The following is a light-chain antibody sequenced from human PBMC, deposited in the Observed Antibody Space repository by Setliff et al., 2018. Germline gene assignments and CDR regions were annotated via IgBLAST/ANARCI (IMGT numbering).Light chain of an antibody. V-gene: IGLV2-11*01. Sequence: QSALAQPASMSGSPGQSITISCTGTSSDIGAYTYVSWYQQYPGKAPKLIIYNVNQRPSGVPDRFSGSRSGVTASLTISGLQAEDESDYYCCSYAGNSYVFGTGTKV. CDR2: NVN. J-gene: IGLJ1*01. CDR3: CSYAGNSYV. CDR1: SSDIGAYTY.